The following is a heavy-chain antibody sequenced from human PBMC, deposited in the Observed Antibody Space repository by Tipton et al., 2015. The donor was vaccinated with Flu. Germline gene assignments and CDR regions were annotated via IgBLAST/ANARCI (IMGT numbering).Heavy chain of an antibody. CDR3: ARRDFGNYVSEPNNWFDP. D-gene: IGHD1-14*01. CDR1: GDSIGSQYY. V-gene: IGHV4-38-2*01. Sequence: TLSLTCSVSGDSIGSQYYWGWIRQTPGGGLEWIGNIHRSGNAYYNPSLKSRVTISVDPSKNQFSLKLNSVTAADTAVYYCARRDFGNYVSEPNNWFDPWGQGILVTVSS. CDR2: IHRSGNA. J-gene: IGHJ5*01.